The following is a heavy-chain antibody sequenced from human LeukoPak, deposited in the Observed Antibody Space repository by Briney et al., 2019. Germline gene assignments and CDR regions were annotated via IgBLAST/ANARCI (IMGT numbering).Heavy chain of an antibody. V-gene: IGHV3-23*01. CDR2: ISGNGGSA. Sequence: GGSLRLSCAASGFTFSSYEMNWVRQAPGKGLEWVSTISGNGGSAYYADSVKGRFTISRDNSKNTLYLQMNSLRAEDTAVYYCARARSSYGYGDAFDIWGQGTMVTVSS. J-gene: IGHJ3*02. CDR3: ARARSSYGYGDAFDI. D-gene: IGHD5-18*01. CDR1: GFTFSSYE.